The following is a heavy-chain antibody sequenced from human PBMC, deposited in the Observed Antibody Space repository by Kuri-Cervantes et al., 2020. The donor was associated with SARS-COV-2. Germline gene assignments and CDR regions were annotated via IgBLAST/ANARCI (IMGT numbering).Heavy chain of an antibody. D-gene: IGHD6-19*01. V-gene: IGHV3-72*01. Sequence: GESLKISCAASGFTFSDHCMDWVRQAPGKGLEWVGRTRNKANSYTTEYAASVKGRFTISRDDSKNSLYLQMNSLKTEDTAVSYCASAVAGLFDYWGQGTLVTVSS. CDR2: TRNKANSYTT. CDR1: GFTFSDHC. J-gene: IGHJ4*02. CDR3: ASAVAGLFDY.